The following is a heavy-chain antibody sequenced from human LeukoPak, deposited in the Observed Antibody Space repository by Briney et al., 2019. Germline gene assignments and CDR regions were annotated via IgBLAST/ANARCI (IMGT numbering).Heavy chain of an antibody. V-gene: IGHV4-34*01. J-gene: IGHJ4*02. CDR1: GGSFSGYY. CDR2: INHSGST. CDR3: ARGFRSTVVRGGTKTPFDY. D-gene: IGHD3-10*01. Sequence: TETLSLTCAVYGGSFSGYYWSWIRQPPGKGLEWIGEINHSGSTNYNPSLKSRVTISVDTSKNQFSLKLSSVTAADTAVYYCARGFRSTVVRGGTKTPFDYWGQGTLVTVSS.